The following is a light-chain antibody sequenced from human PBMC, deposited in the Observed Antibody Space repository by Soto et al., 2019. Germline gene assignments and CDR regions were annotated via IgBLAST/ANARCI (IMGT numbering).Light chain of an antibody. Sequence: EIVLTQSPGRLALSPGEGCTRSCRSSQRVSSNYIACYQQGPSQTPGPLICAASTSTSAVSDMFRGSGSRAHFPLTSSRLELGDLAASYCQHFLGTRCPVGQGTRLEI. V-gene: IGKV3-20*01. CDR3: QHFLGTRCP. CDR2: AAS. CDR1: QRVSSNY. J-gene: IGKJ5*01.